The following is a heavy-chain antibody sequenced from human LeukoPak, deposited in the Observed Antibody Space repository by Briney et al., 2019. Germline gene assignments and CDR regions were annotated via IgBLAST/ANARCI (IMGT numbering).Heavy chain of an antibody. CDR1: GFTFSSYS. CDR2: ISSSSSYI. D-gene: IGHD4-17*01. V-gene: IGHV3-21*01. CDR3: ARAGDYGDCYDY. Sequence: PGGSLILSCAASGFTFSSYSMNWVRQAPGKGLEWVSSISSSSSYIYYADSVKGRFTISRDNAKNSLYLQMNSLRAEDTAVYYCARAGDYGDCYDYWGQGTLVTVSS. J-gene: IGHJ4*02.